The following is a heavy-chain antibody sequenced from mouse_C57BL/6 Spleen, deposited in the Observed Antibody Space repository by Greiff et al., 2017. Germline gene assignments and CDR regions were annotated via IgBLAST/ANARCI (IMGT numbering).Heavy chain of an antibody. V-gene: IGHV1-52*01. CDR1: GYTFTSYW. Sequence: QVQLQQPGAELVRPGSSVKLSCKASGYTFTSYWMHWVKQRPIQGLEWIGNIDPSDSETHYNQKFKDKATLTVDKSSSTAYMQLSSLTSEASAVYYWARYDGESGSYGYFDVWGKGTTVTVSS. CDR3: ARYDGESGSYGYFDV. J-gene: IGHJ1*03. CDR2: IDPSDSET. D-gene: IGHD2-3*01.